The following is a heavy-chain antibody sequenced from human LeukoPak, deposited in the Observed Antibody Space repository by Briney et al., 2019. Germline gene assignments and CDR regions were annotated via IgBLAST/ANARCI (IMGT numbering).Heavy chain of an antibody. D-gene: IGHD4-17*01. CDR1: GGSFSGYY. V-gene: IGHV4-34*01. J-gene: IGHJ4*02. Sequence: SETLSLTCVVYGGSFSGYYWSWIRQPPGKGLEWIGYIYHSGSTYYNPSLKSRVTISVDRSKNQFSLKLSSVTAADTAVYYCAREAVTTGRGFDYWGQGTLVTVSS. CDR3: AREAVTTGRGFDY. CDR2: IYHSGST.